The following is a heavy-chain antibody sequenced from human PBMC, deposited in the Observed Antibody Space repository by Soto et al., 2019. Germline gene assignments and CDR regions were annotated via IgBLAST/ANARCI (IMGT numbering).Heavy chain of an antibody. CDR1: GFSFSSFS. V-gene: IGHV3-21*01. D-gene: IGHD2-2*01. Sequence: EVQVVDSGGGLVKPGGSLRLSCAASGFSFSSFSMNWVRQAPGKGLEWVSFISASSGHIYYADSVKGRFTISRDNARNSVYLQMSSLRAEDTAVYYCARDWIPTLLVPAGYYYYYYGMDVWGQGTTVTVSS. J-gene: IGHJ6*02. CDR3: ARDWIPTLLVPAGYYYYYYGMDV. CDR2: ISASSGHI.